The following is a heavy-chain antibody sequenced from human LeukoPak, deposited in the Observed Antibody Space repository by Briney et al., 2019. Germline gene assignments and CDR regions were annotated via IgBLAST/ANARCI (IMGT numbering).Heavy chain of an antibody. CDR2: ISTTSSYI. J-gene: IGHJ6*02. V-gene: IGHV3-21*01. CDR3: ARDDSSGYYYYYYGMDV. D-gene: IGHD3-22*01. CDR1: GFTFSSYI. Sequence: WGSLRLSCVASGFTFSSYIMNWVRQTLGKDLESISSISTTSSYIYYADSVKGRFAISRDNAKNSLYLQMNSPRAEDTAVYYCARDDSSGYYYYYYGMDVWGQGTTVTVSS.